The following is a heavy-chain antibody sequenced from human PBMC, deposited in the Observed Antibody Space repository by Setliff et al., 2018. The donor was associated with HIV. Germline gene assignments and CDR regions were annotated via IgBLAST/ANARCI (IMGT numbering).Heavy chain of an antibody. CDR2: INPNSGGT. Sequence: ASVKVSCKASGYTFTGYYMHWVRQAPGQGLEWMGWINPNSGGTNYAQKFQGRVTMTRDTSISTAYMELSRPRSDDTAVYYCARVGGGGLRLGELSSYDAFDIWGQGTMVTVSS. D-gene: IGHD3-16*02. J-gene: IGHJ3*02. CDR1: GYTFTGYY. CDR3: ARVGGGGLRLGELSSYDAFDI. V-gene: IGHV1-2*02.